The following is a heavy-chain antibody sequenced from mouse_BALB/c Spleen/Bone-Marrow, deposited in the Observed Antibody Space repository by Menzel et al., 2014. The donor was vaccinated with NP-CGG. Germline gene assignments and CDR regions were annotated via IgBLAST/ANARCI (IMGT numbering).Heavy chain of an antibody. CDR3: ARGGFAY. V-gene: IGHV2-6-7*01. J-gene: IGHJ3*01. CDR1: GFSLTGYG. Sequence: QVQLQQSGPGLVAPSQSLSITCTVSGFSLTGYGVNWVRQPPGKGLEWLGMIWGDGSTDYNSALKSRLSISKDNSKSQVFLKMTSLLTDDTARYYCARGGFAYWGQVTLVTVSA. CDR2: IWGDGST.